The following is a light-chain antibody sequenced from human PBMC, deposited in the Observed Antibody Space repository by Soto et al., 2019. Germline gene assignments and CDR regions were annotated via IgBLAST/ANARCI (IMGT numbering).Light chain of an antibody. J-gene: IGKJ1*01. V-gene: IGKV1-39*01. CDR1: QSISSY. CDR2: AAS. Sequence: DIQMTQSTSSLSASVGDRVTITCRASQSISSYLNWYQQKPGKAPDLLIFAASSLQSGVPSRFSGSGSGTDFTLTISSLQPEDFATYYCQQSYYTPWTFGQGTKVDI. CDR3: QQSYYTPWT.